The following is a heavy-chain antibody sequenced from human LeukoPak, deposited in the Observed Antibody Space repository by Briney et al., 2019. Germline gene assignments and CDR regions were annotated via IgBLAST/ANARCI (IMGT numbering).Heavy chain of an antibody. CDR2: IYYSGST. Sequence: SETLSLTCTVSGGSISSSSYYWGWIRQPPGKGLEWIGSIYYSGSTYYNPSLKSRVTISVETSKNQFSLKLSSVTAADTAVYYCASRPIAALGRFLGQIDYWGQGTLVTVSS. J-gene: IGHJ4*02. D-gene: IGHD6-6*01. CDR3: ASRPIAALGRFLGQIDY. CDR1: GGSISSSSYY. V-gene: IGHV4-39*01.